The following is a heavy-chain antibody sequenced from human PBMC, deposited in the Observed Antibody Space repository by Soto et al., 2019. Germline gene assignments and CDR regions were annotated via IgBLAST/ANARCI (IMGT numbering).Heavy chain of an antibody. CDR2: IYYTGST. Sequence: WDTLSLTCSVSGGSISSYFWSWIRQTPAKGLEWIGYIYYTGSTNYNPSLKSLVSFSVDTSKDQVSLKLSSVTGADTAVYYCARYYCSGTCYYFDSWGQGTLVPVSS. J-gene: IGHJ4*02. CDR1: GGSISSYF. V-gene: IGHV4-59*07. D-gene: IGHD2-15*01. CDR3: ARYYCSGTCYYFDS.